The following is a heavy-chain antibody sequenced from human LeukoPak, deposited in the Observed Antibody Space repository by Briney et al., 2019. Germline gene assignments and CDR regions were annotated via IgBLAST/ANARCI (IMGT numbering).Heavy chain of an antibody. J-gene: IGHJ3*02. CDR2: INRNSGGT. D-gene: IGHD2-2*01. CDR1: GYTFTAYH. CDR3: ARDLRYCSSTSCPSKDAFDI. V-gene: IGHV1-2*06. Sequence: ASVKVSCKASGYTFTAYHMHWVRQAPGQGLEWMGRINRNSGGTNYPQKFQGRVTMTRDTSISTAYMELSRLRSDDTAVYYCARDLRYCSSTSCPSKDAFDIWGQGTMVTVSS.